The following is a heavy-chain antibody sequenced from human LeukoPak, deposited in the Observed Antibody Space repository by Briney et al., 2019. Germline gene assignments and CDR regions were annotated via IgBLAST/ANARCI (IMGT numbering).Heavy chain of an antibody. CDR1: GGSFSGYY. CDR3: ARGYSSGSKYYYYYYYGMDV. D-gene: IGHD6-19*01. V-gene: IGHV4-34*01. J-gene: IGHJ6*02. CDR2: INHSGST. Sequence: SETLSLTCAVYGGSFSGYYWSWIRQPPGKGLEWIGEINHSGSTNYNPSLKSRVTISVDTSKNQFSLKLSSVTAADTAVYYCARGYSSGSKYYYYYYYGMDVWGQGTTVTVSS.